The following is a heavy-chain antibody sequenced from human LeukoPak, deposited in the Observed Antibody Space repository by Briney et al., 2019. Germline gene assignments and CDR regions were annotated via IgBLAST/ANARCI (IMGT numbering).Heavy chain of an antibody. V-gene: IGHV1-8*01. CDR2: MNPNSGNT. J-gene: IGHJ6*03. CDR1: GYTFTSYD. D-gene: IGHD3-9*01. CDR3: ARGWHYDILTGYFYYYYYMDV. Sequence: GASVKVSCKASGYTFTSYDINWVRQATGQGLEWMGWMNPNSGNTGYAQKFQGRVTMTRNTSISTAYMELSSLRSEDTAVYYCARGWHYDILTGYFYYYYYMDVWGKGTTVTISS.